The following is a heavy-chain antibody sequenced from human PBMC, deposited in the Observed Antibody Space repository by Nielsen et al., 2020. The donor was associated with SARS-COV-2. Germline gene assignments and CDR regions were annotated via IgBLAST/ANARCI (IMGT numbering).Heavy chain of an antibody. CDR2: IYYSGST. J-gene: IGHJ4*02. D-gene: IGHD6-6*01. CDR1: GGSISSYY. Sequence: SETLSLTCTVSGGSISSYYWSWIRQPPGKGLEWIGYIYYSGSTNYNPSLKSRVTISVDTSKNQFSLKLSSVTAADTAVYYCARGGFGYSSSSYFDYWGQGTLVTVSS. CDR3: ARGGFGYSSSSYFDY. V-gene: IGHV4-59*01.